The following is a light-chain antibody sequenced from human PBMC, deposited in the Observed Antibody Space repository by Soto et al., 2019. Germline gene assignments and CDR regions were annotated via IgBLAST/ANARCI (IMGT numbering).Light chain of an antibody. J-gene: IGKJ1*01. CDR3: QQYNSAWT. V-gene: IGKV3-15*01. CDR2: GAS. CDR1: QSVSSN. Sequence: EVVMTQSPDTLSVSPGERATLSCRASQSVSSNLAWYQQKLGQAPRLLIYGASTRATDIPPRFSGSGSGTEFTLTISSLQPDDFATYYCQQYNSAWTFGQGTKVDIK.